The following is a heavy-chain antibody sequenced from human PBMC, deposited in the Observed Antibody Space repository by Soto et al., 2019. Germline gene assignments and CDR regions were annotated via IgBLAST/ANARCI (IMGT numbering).Heavy chain of an antibody. J-gene: IGHJ4*02. Sequence: GESLKISCKGSGYLFSSNWIAWVRQMPGKGLEWMGDIYPGDSDTTYSPSFAGQVTMSVDKSINSAYLHWRSLKASDSGIYYCASRDWAGHDPTTFDLWGQGTLGTVSS. D-gene: IGHD3-9*01. V-gene: IGHV5-51*01. CDR3: ASRDWAGHDPTTFDL. CDR1: GYLFSSNW. CDR2: IYPGDSDT.